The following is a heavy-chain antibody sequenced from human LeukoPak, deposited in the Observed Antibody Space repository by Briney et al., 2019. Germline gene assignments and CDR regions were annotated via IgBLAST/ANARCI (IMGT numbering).Heavy chain of an antibody. D-gene: IGHD3-10*01. CDR3: ARSVNSGCFDY. CDR1: GDSVSSNSAA. Sequence: SQTLSLTCAISGDSVSSNSAAWNCIRQSPSRGLEWLGKTYYRSKWYYDYAVSVISRITINPDTSKNHLSLQLNSVTPEDTAVYYCARSVNSGCFDYWGQGALVTVSS. V-gene: IGHV6-1*01. J-gene: IGHJ4*02. CDR2: TYYRSKWYY.